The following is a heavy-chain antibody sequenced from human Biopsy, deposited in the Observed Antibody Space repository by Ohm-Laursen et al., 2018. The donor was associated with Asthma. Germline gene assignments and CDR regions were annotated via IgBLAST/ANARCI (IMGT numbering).Heavy chain of an antibody. J-gene: IGHJ1*01. CDR3: ARTFQFWSPYHAEHYQL. Sequence: GSLRLSCTASGFTFGDYWMSWVRQVPGKGLEWVANIKHDGSEKHHVDSLKGRLTISRDNAKNSLYLQMNSLRAEDTAVYYCARTFQFWSPYHAEHYQLWGQGTLVTVSS. D-gene: IGHD3-3*01. CDR2: IKHDGSEK. CDR1: GFTFGDYW. V-gene: IGHV3-7*01.